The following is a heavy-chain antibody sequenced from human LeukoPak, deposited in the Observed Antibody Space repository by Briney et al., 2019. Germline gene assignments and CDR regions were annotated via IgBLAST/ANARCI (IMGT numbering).Heavy chain of an antibody. J-gene: IGHJ4*02. V-gene: IGHV1-2*02. D-gene: IGHD5-24*01. Sequence: ATLKVSCKASGYTFTKYYMHWVRQAPGQGLEWMGWITSRGGTNYPQKFQGRVTITRDTSITTAYMDLSRLTSDDTAVYYCARDRYGDGFAHFDYWGQGALVTVSS. CDR2: ITSRGGT. CDR3: ARDRYGDGFAHFDY. CDR1: GYTFTKYY.